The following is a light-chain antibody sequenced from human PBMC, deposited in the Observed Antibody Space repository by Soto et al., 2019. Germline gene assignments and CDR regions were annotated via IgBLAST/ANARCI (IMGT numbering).Light chain of an antibody. CDR2: AAS. CDR3: QQSYSVPFT. CDR1: QSISTY. V-gene: IGKV1-39*01. Sequence: DIQMTQSPSSLSAFVGDRVTITCRASQSISTYLNWYQQTPGKAPNLLIYAASSLQSGVPSRFSGNGSGTHFTLTISSLQPEDFATYYCQQSYSVPFTFGPGTKVD. J-gene: IGKJ3*01.